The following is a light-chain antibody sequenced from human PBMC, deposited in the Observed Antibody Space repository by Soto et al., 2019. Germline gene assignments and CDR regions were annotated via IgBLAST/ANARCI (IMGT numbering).Light chain of an antibody. J-gene: IGKJ1*01. V-gene: IGKV2-28*01. CDR1: QSLLHSNGYNS. CDR2: LGS. CDR3: MPALQTHQT. Sequence: DIVMTESPLSLPVTPGEPASISCRSSQSLLHSNGYNSLDWYLQNPGQSPQLLIYLGSNRASGVPDRFSSSGSGTDSTLKISRVEAKDVVVYYCMPALQTHQTFSHGTKVEIK.